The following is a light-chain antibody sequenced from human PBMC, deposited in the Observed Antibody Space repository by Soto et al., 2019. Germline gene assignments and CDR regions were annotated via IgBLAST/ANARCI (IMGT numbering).Light chain of an antibody. Sequence: EIVLTQSPGTLSLSPGERGTLSCRASQSVTRSSLAWYQHKPGQAPRLLIYGASNRATGIPDRFSGSGSGTDFTLTISRLEPEDFAVYYCQQYGNSPSTFGGGTEVEIK. CDR2: GAS. CDR3: QQYGNSPST. J-gene: IGKJ4*01. CDR1: QSVTRSS. V-gene: IGKV3-20*01.